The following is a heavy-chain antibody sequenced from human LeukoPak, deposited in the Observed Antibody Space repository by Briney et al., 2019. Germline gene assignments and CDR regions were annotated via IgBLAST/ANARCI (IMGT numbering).Heavy chain of an antibody. CDR2: IYYSGST. CDR3: ARVGNPLVTVFAWFDP. V-gene: IGHV4-59*12. D-gene: IGHD3-3*01. CDR1: GGSISSYY. J-gene: IGHJ5*02. Sequence: KPSETLSLTCTVSGGSISSYYWSWIRQPPGKGLEWIGYIYYSGSTNYNPSLKGRVTISVDTSKNQFSLKLSSVTAADTAVYYCARVGNPLVTVFAWFDPWGQGTLVTVSS.